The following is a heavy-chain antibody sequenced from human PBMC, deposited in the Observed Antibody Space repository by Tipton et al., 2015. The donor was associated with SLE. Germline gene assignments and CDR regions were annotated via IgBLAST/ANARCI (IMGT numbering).Heavy chain of an antibody. CDR2: ISWNSGSI. Sequence: SLRLSCAASGFTFDDYAMHWVRQAPGKGLEWVSGISWNSGSIGYADSVKGRFTISRDNAKNSLYLEMNSLRAEDTAVYYCAKDGCGSGWYEYWGQGALVTVSS. J-gene: IGHJ4*02. CDR1: GFTFDDYA. D-gene: IGHD6-19*01. V-gene: IGHV3-9*01. CDR3: AKDGCGSGWYEY.